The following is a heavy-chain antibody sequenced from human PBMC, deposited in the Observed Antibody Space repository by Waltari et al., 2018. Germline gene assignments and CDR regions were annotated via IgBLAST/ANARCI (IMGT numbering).Heavy chain of an antibody. CDR2: INHSGRT. J-gene: IGHJ4*02. Sequence: QVQLQQWGAGLLKPSETLSLTCAVYGGSFSGYYWSWIRQPPGKGLEWIGEINHSGRTNYHPSLKSRVTISVDTSKNQFSLKLSSVTAADTAVYYCARLGAGAARGPFDYWGQGTLVTVSS. V-gene: IGHV4-34*01. CDR1: GGSFSGYY. CDR3: ARLGAGAARGPFDY. D-gene: IGHD6-6*01.